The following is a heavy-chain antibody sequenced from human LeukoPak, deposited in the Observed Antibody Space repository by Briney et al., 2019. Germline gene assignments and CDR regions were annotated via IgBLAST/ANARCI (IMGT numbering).Heavy chain of an antibody. V-gene: IGHV3-23*01. CDR3: ASHSSSWYGYYFDY. CDR2: ISGSGGST. CDR1: GFTFSSYA. D-gene: IGHD6-13*01. Sequence: PGGSLRLSCAASGFTFSSYAMSWVRQAPGKGLEWVSAISGSGGSTYYADSVKGRFTISRDNSKNTLYLQMNSLRAEDTAVYYCASHSSSWYGYYFDYWGQGTLVTVSS. J-gene: IGHJ4*02.